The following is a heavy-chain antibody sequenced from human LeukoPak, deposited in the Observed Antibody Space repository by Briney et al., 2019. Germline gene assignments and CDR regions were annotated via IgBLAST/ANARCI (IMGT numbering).Heavy chain of an antibody. CDR3: ARVDYDYVWGRPGLYYFDY. D-gene: IGHD3-16*01. Sequence: GGSLRLSCAASGFTFSTYWMSWVCQAPGKGLEWVANIKQDGSEEYYVDSVKGRFTISRDNAKNSLFLQMNSLRAEDTAVYYCARVDYDYVWGRPGLYYFDYWGQGTLVTVSS. CDR2: IKQDGSEE. J-gene: IGHJ4*02. V-gene: IGHV3-7*01. CDR1: GFTFSTYW.